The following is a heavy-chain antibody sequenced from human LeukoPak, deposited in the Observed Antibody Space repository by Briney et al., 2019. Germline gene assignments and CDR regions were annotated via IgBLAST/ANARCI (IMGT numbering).Heavy chain of an antibody. CDR1: GGSISSGGYS. CDR2: IYHSGST. V-gene: IGHV4-30-2*01. J-gene: IGHJ4*02. Sequence: SETLSLTCAVSGGSISSGGYSWSWIRQPPGKGLAWIGYIYHSGSTYYNPSLKSRVTISVDRSKNQFSLKLSSVTAADTAVYYCARVSGSPLMSYFDYWGQGTLVTVSS. D-gene: IGHD1-26*01. CDR3: ARVSGSPLMSYFDY.